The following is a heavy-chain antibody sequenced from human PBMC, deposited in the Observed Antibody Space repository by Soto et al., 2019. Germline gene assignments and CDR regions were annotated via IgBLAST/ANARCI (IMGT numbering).Heavy chain of an antibody. V-gene: IGHV3-72*01. CDR2: IRDKAHSYTT. CDR1: GFTFSDHY. CDR3: ARAMVRGNYFDY. D-gene: IGHD3-10*01. J-gene: IGHJ4*02. Sequence: EVQLVESGGGLVQPGGSLRLSCAASGFTFSDHYMDWVRQAPGKGLEWVARIRDKAHSYTTEYVASVKGRFIISRDDSKNSLYLQMNSLKTEDTAVYYCARAMVRGNYFDYWGQGALVTVSS.